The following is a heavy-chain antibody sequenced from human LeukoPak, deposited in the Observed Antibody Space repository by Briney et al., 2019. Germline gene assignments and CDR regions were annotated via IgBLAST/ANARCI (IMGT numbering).Heavy chain of an antibody. Sequence: SETLSLTCAVYGGSFSGYYWSWIRQPPGKELEWIGEINHSGSTNYNPSLKSRVTISVDTSKNQFSLKLSSVTAADTAVYYCARGCVFDYWGQGTLVTVSS. CDR3: ARGCVFDY. J-gene: IGHJ4*02. V-gene: IGHV4-34*01. CDR1: GGSFSGYY. CDR2: INHSGST.